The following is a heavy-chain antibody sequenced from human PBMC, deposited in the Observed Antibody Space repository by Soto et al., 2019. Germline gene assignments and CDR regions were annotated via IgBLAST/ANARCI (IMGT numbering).Heavy chain of an antibody. Sequence: GGSLRLSCTASGFTFGDYAMSWFRQAPGKGLEWVGFIRSKAYGGTTEYAASVKGRFTISRDDSKSIAYLQMNSLKTEDTAVYYCTRDPQNAFYDYGDDAFDIWGQGTMVTVSS. CDR3: TRDPQNAFYDYGDDAFDI. V-gene: IGHV3-49*03. CDR1: GFTFGDYA. J-gene: IGHJ3*02. D-gene: IGHD3-16*01. CDR2: IRSKAYGGTT.